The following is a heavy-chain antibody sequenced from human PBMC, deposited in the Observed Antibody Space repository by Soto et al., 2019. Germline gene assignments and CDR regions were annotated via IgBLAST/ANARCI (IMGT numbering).Heavy chain of an antibody. J-gene: IGHJ4*02. V-gene: IGHV4-30-4*01. CDR1: GGSISSDDYY. CDR3: ARDRSNSPDFFDY. CDR2: IYSSGRT. Sequence: SETLSLTCTVSGGSISSDDYYWSWIRQPPGKGLEWIGYIYSSGRTSYNPSLESRLTISIDTSKNQFSLQLNSVSAADTAVYYCARDRSNSPDFFDYWGQGTLVTVSS. D-gene: IGHD6-6*01.